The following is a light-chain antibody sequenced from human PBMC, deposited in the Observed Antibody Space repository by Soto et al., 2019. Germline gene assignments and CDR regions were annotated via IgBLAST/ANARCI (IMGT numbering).Light chain of an antibody. CDR2: EGS. CDR1: SSDVGSYNL. Sequence: QSALTQPASVSGSPGQSITISCTGTSSDVGSYNLVSWYQQHPGKAPKLMIYEGSKRPSGVSNRFSGSKSGNTASLTISGLQAEDEADYYCCSYAGSSTHVVFGRGTKLTVL. CDR3: CSYAGSSTHVV. V-gene: IGLV2-23*01. J-gene: IGLJ2*01.